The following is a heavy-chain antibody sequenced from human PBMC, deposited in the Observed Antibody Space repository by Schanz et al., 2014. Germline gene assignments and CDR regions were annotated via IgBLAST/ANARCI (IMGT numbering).Heavy chain of an antibody. CDR1: GFTFNGAY. CDR3: TSCDAGYLHY. Sequence: EIHLVESGGGLVMPGGSLRLSCAASGFTFNGAYMTWVRQAPVKGLEWVARSLFKTDGGPEPDYAAIVKGRFTISRHEVESGLCLEMNSLNIGDTAVCYCTSCDAGYLHYWGQGTLVTVSS. V-gene: IGHV3-15*01. CDR2: SLFKTDGGPEP. D-gene: IGHD5-18*01. J-gene: IGHJ4*02.